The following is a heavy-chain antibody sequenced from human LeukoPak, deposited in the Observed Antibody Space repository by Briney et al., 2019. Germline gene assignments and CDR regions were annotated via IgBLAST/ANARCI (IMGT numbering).Heavy chain of an antibody. V-gene: IGHV1-46*01. CDR3: EREILTYYYDRSGPTEQNAFDI. Sequence: ASVKVSCKASGYTFTSYYMHWVRQAPGQGLEWMGIINPSGGSTSYAQKLQGRVTMTRDTSTSTVYMELSSLRSEDTAVYYCEREILTYYYDRSGPTEQNAFDIWGQGTMVTVSS. CDR1: GYTFTSYY. D-gene: IGHD3-22*01. CDR2: INPSGGST. J-gene: IGHJ3*02.